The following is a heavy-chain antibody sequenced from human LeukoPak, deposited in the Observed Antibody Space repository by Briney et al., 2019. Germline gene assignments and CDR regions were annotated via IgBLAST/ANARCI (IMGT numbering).Heavy chain of an antibody. V-gene: IGHV3-7*03. D-gene: IGHD3-16*01. Sequence: PGGSLRLSCAASGFTFSSYWMNWARQAPGKGLEWVASINHNGNVNYYVDPVKGRFTISRDNAKNSLYLQMSNLRAEDTAVYLCARGGGLDVWGQGATVTVSS. J-gene: IGHJ6*02. CDR3: ARGGGLDV. CDR2: INHNGNVN. CDR1: GFTFSSYW.